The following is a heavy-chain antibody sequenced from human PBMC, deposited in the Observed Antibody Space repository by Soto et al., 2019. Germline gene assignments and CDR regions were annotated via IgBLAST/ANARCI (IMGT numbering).Heavy chain of an antibody. Sequence: SETLSLTCAVSGGSFSGYYWSWIRQSPGKGLEWIGDINHSGGTNYNPSLKSRVTISGDTSRSQFSLRLSSVTAADTAVYYCARTVGSGSPDFDYWGQGTLVTVSS. CDR2: INHSGGT. CDR1: GGSFSGYY. J-gene: IGHJ4*02. V-gene: IGHV4-34*01. D-gene: IGHD3-10*01. CDR3: ARTVGSGSPDFDY.